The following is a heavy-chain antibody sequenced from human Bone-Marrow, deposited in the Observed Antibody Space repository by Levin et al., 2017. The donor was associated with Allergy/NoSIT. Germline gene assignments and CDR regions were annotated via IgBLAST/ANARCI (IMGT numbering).Heavy chain of an antibody. CDR2: IYWDDDK. Sequence: SGPTLVKPTQTLTVTCTFSGFSLSTSGVSVGWIRQPPGKALEWLALIYWDDDKRYSTSLKSRLTITKDTSKNQVVLTMTNMDPVDTATYYCARVVGGRAFDYWGQGTLVTVSS. J-gene: IGHJ4*02. CDR3: ARVVGGRAFDY. D-gene: IGHD1-26*01. V-gene: IGHV2-5*02. CDR1: GFSLSTSGVS.